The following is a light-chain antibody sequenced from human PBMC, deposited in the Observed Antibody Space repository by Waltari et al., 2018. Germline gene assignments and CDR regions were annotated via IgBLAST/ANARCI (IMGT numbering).Light chain of an antibody. J-gene: IGLJ1*01. V-gene: IGLV2-11*01. CDR2: DVT. CDR1: SSDVGGYNY. Sequence: QSALTQPRSVSGSPGQSVAISCTGTSSDVGGYNYVSWYQQHPGKTPKIIIYDVTKRPQGVPDRFSGSKSGNTAALTISGRQAEDEADYYCCSYAGSDTYVFGTGTEVTVL. CDR3: CSYAGSDTYV.